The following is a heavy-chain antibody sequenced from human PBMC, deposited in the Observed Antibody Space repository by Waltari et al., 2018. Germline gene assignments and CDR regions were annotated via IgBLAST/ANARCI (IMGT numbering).Heavy chain of an antibody. V-gene: IGHV3-9*01. CDR1: GFTFDDYA. J-gene: IGHJ3*02. CDR2: IRWNSGSI. D-gene: IGHD6-13*01. Sequence: EVQLVESGGGLVQPGRSLRLSCAASGFTFDDYAMHWVRQAPGKGLEWVSGIRWNSGSIGYADSVKGRFTISRDNAKNSLYLQMNSLRAEDTALYYCAKDMGYSSYPFDIWGQGTMVTVSS. CDR3: AKDMGYSSYPFDI.